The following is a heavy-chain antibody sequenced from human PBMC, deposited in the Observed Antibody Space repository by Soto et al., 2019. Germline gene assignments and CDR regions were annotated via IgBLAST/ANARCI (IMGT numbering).Heavy chain of an antibody. Sequence: QVQLVQSGAEVKKPGASVKVSCKASGYTFSSYAFSWVRQAPGQGLEWMGWISAYNGNTNNAKKFQGRVTMTTDTSTSTAYMELRSLRSDDTAVYYCERDVTPPDYWGQGTLVTVSS. CDR2: ISAYNGNT. CDR3: ERDVTPPDY. V-gene: IGHV1-18*01. CDR1: GYTFSSYA. J-gene: IGHJ4*02.